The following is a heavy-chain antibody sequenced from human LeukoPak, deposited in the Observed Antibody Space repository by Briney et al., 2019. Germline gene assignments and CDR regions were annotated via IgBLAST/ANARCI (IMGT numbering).Heavy chain of an antibody. J-gene: IGHJ4*02. V-gene: IGHV4-4*02. CDR2: IYHSGST. CDR1: GGSISSSNW. Sequence: SETLSLTCAVSGGSISSSNWWSWVRQPPGKGLEWIGEIYHSGSTNYNPSLKSRVTISVDKSKNHFSLKLSSVTAADTAVYYCASSPYYYGSGSLFDYWGQGTLVTVSS. D-gene: IGHD3-10*01. CDR3: ASSPYYYGSGSLFDY.